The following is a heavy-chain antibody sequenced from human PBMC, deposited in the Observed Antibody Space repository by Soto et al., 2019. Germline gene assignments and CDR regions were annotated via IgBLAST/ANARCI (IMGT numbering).Heavy chain of an antibody. J-gene: IGHJ4*02. V-gene: IGHV4-39*02. CDR3: AKVKVGATRDTAVES. CDR1: GVFISSGSYF. CDR2: AHSSGGT. Sequence: QLQESGPGLVKPSETLSLTCTVSGVFISSGSYFWCWIRQPPGKGLEWIGSAHSSGGTYYNPSLKSRLTISVDKSKNNFSLRLNSVTAADTAVYYCAKVKVGATRDTAVESWGQGKLVTVSS. D-gene: IGHD1-26*01.